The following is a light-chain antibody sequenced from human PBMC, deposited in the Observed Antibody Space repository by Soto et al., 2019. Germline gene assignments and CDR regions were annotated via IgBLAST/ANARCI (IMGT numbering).Light chain of an antibody. Sequence: EIVLTQSPGTLSLSPGESATLSCRASQSVSTSYLAWYQQRPGQAPRLLIYRAVNRITGVPDRFSGSESGTDFTLTISRLEPEDFAVYYCQQYGSSPCTFGQGTKLEIK. CDR3: QQYGSSPCT. J-gene: IGKJ2*02. CDR1: QSVSTSY. V-gene: IGKV3-20*01. CDR2: RAV.